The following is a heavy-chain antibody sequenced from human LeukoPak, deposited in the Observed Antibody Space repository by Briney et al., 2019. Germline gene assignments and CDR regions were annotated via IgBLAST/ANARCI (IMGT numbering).Heavy chain of an antibody. CDR1: GGTFSSYA. Sequence: ASVKVSCKASGGTFSSYAISWVRQAPGQGLEWMGGIIPIFGTANYAQKFQGRVTITTDESTSTAYMELSSLRSGDTAVYYCAREGYCSSTSCHQSPYYFDYWGQGTLVTVSS. CDR2: IIPIFGTA. CDR3: AREGYCSSTSCHQSPYYFDY. D-gene: IGHD2-2*01. V-gene: IGHV1-69*05. J-gene: IGHJ4*02.